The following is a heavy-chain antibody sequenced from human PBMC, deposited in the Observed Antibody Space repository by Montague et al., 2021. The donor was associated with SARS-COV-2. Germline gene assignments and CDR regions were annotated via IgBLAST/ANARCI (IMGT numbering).Heavy chain of an antibody. D-gene: IGHD2-2*02. J-gene: IGHJ6*03. Sequence: SKTRSLTCAVSGGSFSGYFWSWIRQPPGKGLEWIGEINHTGSTKHNPSLKSRVPISVDTSKTQFPLKVTSMTAADTAIYYCARLGDGVVPAPILGVGPFYSYDYMDVWGKGTTVTVSS. CDR1: GGSFSGYF. V-gene: IGHV4-34*01. CDR2: INHTGST. CDR3: ARLGDGVVPAPILGVGPFYSYDYMDV.